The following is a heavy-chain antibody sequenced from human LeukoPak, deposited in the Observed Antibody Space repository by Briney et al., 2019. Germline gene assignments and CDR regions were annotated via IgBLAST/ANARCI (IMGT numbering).Heavy chain of an antibody. CDR1: GGSISSGGYS. J-gene: IGHJ5*02. CDR2: IYHSGST. Sequence: SQTLSLTCAVSGGSISSGGYSWSWIRQPPGKGLEWIGYIYHSGSTYYNPSLKSRVTISVDRSKNQFSLKLSSVTAADTAVYYCARVAGSHDFWSGYRSGWFDPWGQGTLVTVSS. CDR3: ARVAGSHDFWSGYRSGWFDP. V-gene: IGHV4-30-2*01. D-gene: IGHD3-3*01.